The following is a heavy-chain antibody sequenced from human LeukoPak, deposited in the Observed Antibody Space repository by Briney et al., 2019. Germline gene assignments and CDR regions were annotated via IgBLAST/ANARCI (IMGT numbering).Heavy chain of an antibody. CDR3: ARTTGITGTTPLVY. J-gene: IGHJ4*02. D-gene: IGHD1-7*01. V-gene: IGHV1-18*01. CDR2: ISAYNGNT. CDR1: GYTFTSYG. Sequence: GASVKVSCKASGYTFTSYGISWVRQAPGQGLEWMGWISAYNGNTNYAQKLQGRVTMTTDTSTSTAYMELRSLRSDDTAVYYCARTTGITGTTPLVYWGQGTLVTVSS.